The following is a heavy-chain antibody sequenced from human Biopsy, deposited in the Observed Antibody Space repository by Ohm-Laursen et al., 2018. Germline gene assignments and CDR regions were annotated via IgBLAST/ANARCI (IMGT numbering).Heavy chain of an antibody. D-gene: IGHD6-19*01. CDR3: VKSAYSSGFWETSDY. Sequence: SLRLSCSASGFRFDDYAMQWVRQAPGKGLEWVSGISWSSGTIGYADSVKGRFTVSRDNAKNSLFLQMNSLRVEDTALYYCVKSAYSSGFWETSDYWGQGTLVTVSS. CDR1: GFRFDDYA. J-gene: IGHJ4*02. CDR2: ISWSSGTI. V-gene: IGHV3-9*01.